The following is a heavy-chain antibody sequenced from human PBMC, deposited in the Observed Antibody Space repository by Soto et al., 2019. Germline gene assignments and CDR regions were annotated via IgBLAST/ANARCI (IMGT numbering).Heavy chain of an antibody. D-gene: IGHD3-22*01. CDR3: AGGMGRGRYDNSGYLDY. CDR1: GFSVSSNF. V-gene: IGHV3-66*01. Sequence: GGSLRLSCAASGFSVSSNFMSWVRQTPGKGLEWLAVIYSGGSTYYADSVKGRFTISRDNSKNTLYLQMNSLRAEDTAVYSCAGGMGRGRYDNSGYLDYWGQGT. CDR2: IYSGGST. J-gene: IGHJ4*02.